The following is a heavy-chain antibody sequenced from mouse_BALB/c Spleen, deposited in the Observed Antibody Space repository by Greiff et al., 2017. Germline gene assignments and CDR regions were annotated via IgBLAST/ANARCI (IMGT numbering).Heavy chain of an antibody. Sequence: VQLQQSGAELVRPGSSVKISCKASGYAFSSYWMNWVKQRPGQGLEWIGQIYPGDGDTNYNGKFKGKATLTADKSSSTAYMQLSSLTSEDSAVYFCAREDGNYHYYAMDYWGQGTSDTVSS. CDR2: IYPGDGDT. J-gene: IGHJ4*01. CDR3: AREDGNYHYYAMDY. D-gene: IGHD2-1*01. CDR1: GYAFSSYW. V-gene: IGHV1-80*01.